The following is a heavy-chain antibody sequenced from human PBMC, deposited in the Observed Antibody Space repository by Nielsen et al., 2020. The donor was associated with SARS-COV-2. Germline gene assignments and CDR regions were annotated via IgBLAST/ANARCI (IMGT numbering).Heavy chain of an antibody. J-gene: IGHJ6*02. CDR1: GFTFSSYG. V-gene: IGHV3-30*18. CDR3: AKDLGPGYVAAAMLGYYYYYGMDV. CDR2: ISYDGSNK. Sequence: GGSLRLPCAASGFTFSSYGMHWVRQAPGKGLEWVAVISYDGSNKYYADSVKGRFTISRDNSKNTLYLQMNSLRAEDTAVYYCAKDLGPGYVAAAMLGYYYYYGMDVWGQGTTVTVSS. D-gene: IGHD2-2*01.